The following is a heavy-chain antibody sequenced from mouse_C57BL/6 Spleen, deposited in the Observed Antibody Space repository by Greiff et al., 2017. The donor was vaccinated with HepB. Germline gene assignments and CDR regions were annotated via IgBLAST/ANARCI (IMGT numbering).Heavy chain of an antibody. J-gene: IGHJ2*01. D-gene: IGHD1-1*01. Sequence: VQLQQSGAELVRPGASVTLSCKASGYTFTDYEMHWVKQTPVHGLEWIGAIDPETGGTAYNQKFKGKAILTADKSYSTAYMELSSLTSEDSAVYYCTRRSLLITTVEGYFDYWGQGTTLTVSS. V-gene: IGHV1-15*01. CDR3: TRRSLLITTVEGYFDY. CDR2: IDPETGGT. CDR1: GYTFTDYE.